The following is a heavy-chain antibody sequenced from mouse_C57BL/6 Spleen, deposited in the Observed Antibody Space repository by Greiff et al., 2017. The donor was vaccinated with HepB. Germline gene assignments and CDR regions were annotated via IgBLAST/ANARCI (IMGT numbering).Heavy chain of an antibody. D-gene: IGHD1-1*01. CDR3: ARSGITTVVAPYYFDY. CDR2: IYPGSGST. V-gene: IGHV1-55*01. Sequence: QVQLQQPGAELVKPGASVKMSCKASGYTFTSYWITWVKQRPGQGLEWIRDIYPGSGSTNYNEKFKSKATLTVDTSSSTAYMQLSSLTSEDSAVYYCARSGITTVVAPYYFDYWGQGTTLTVSS. CDR1: GYTFTSYW. J-gene: IGHJ2*01.